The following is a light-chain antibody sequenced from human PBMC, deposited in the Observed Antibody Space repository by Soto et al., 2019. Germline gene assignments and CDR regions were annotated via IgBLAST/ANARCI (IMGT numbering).Light chain of an antibody. CDR2: DGS. J-gene: IGKJ2*01. Sequence: EIVLTQSPATLSLSPGERATLSCRASQSLTSYLTWYQQKPGQAPRLLISDGSNRATGIPARFSASGSGTDFTLTISSLEPEDFAVYYCRHRSTWPPMYTFGQGTKLEIK. V-gene: IGKV3-11*01. CDR3: RHRSTWPPMYT. CDR1: QSLTSY.